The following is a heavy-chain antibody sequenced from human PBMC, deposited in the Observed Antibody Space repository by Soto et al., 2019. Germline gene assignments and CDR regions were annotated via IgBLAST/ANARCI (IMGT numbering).Heavy chain of an antibody. CDR2: IYWDDDK. CDR3: AHRRNYDGAWNEGVFDC. J-gene: IGHJ4*02. CDR1: GFSLTSRPVG. D-gene: IGHD3-16*01. Sequence: QITLKESGPTLVKPTQTLTLTCTFSGFSLTSRPVGVGWVRQPPGKALEWLAFIYWDDDKRYSPSLRSTLTVTRDAPKNQVVLTLTNMDPVDTAAYYCAHRRNYDGAWNEGVFDCWGQGILVTVSS. V-gene: IGHV2-5*02.